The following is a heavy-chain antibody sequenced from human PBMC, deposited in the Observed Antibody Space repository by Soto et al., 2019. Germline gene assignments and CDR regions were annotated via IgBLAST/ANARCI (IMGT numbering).Heavy chain of an antibody. CDR3: ARGGSNSWSDY. V-gene: IGHV3-30*01. J-gene: IGHJ4*02. CDR2: ISYDGTNK. D-gene: IGHD6-13*01. CDR1: GFTVRNYA. Sequence: QVQLVESGGGVFQPGRSLRLSCAASGFTVRNYAMDWVRQAPGKGLEWVAVISYDGTNKYYADSVKGRFTISRDNSKNTLSLQMNSLRAEDTAVYYCARGGSNSWSDYWGQGTLVTVSS.